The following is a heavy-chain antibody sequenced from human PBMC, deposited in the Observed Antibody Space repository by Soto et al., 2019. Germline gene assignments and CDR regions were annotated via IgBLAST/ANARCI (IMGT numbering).Heavy chain of an antibody. CDR1: GGSFSGYY. CDR2: INHSGST. Sequence: PSETLSLTCAVYGGSFSGYYWSWIRQPPGKGLEWTGEINHSGSTNYNPSLKSRVTISVDTSKNQFSLKLSSVTAADTAVYYCARVEGSSSGCLGYWGQGTLVTVSS. CDR3: ARVEGSSSGCLGY. J-gene: IGHJ4*02. D-gene: IGHD6-19*01. V-gene: IGHV4-34*01.